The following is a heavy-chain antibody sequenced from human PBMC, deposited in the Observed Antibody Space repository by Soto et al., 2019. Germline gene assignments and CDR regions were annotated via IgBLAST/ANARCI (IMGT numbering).Heavy chain of an antibody. V-gene: IGHV1-69*13. Sequence: SVKVSCKASGGTFSSYAISWVRQAPGQGLEWMGGIIPIFGTANYAQKFQGRVTITADESMSTAYMELSSLRSEDTAVYYCARDRQKQQLVGNYYGMDVWGQGTTVTVSS. J-gene: IGHJ6*02. CDR2: IIPIFGTA. CDR1: GGTFSSYA. CDR3: ARDRQKQQLVGNYYGMDV. D-gene: IGHD6-13*01.